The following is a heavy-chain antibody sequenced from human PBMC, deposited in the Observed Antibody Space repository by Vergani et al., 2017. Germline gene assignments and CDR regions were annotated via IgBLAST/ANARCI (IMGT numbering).Heavy chain of an antibody. CDR3: ARHTTYTDS. CDR1: EYSFGNYW. D-gene: IGHD1-1*01. J-gene: IGHJ4*02. Sequence: EVELVQSGPEMRKPGESLKISCKGSEYSFGNYWIGWVRQMPGKGLECMGIIYPADSDTRYSPSFQGQVNISADKSISTAFLQWDSLKASDTALYYCARHTTYTDSWGQGTLVTVSS. V-gene: IGHV5-51*01. CDR2: IYPADSDT.